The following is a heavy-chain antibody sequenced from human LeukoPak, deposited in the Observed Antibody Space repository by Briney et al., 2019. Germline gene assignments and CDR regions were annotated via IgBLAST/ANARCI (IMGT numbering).Heavy chain of an antibody. V-gene: IGHV4-4*02. J-gene: IGHJ4*02. CDR3: ARARPSLGTIDY. CDR2: IYHSGST. CDR1: GGSISSSNW. Sequence: PSETLSLTCAVSGGSISSSNWWSLVRQPPGKGLEWIGEIYHSGSTNYNPSLKSRVTISVDKSKNQFSLKLSSVTAADTAVYYCARARPSLGTIDYWGQGTLVTVSS. D-gene: IGHD7-27*01.